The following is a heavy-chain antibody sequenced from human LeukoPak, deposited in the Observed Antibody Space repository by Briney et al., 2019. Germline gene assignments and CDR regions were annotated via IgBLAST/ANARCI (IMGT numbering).Heavy chain of an antibody. Sequence: PGGSLRLSCAASGFTFSSYEMNWVRQAPGKGLQWVSYISGSGSTIWYADSVKGRFTISRDNAQNSLYLQMNSLRAEDTAVYYYARENWFDSWGQGTLVTVSS. CDR1: GFTFSSYE. J-gene: IGHJ5*01. CDR2: ISGSGSTI. V-gene: IGHV3-48*03. CDR3: ARENWFDS.